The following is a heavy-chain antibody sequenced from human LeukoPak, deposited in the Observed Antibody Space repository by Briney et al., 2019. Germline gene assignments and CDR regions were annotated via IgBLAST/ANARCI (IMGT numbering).Heavy chain of an antibody. CDR1: GGSISSYY. Sequence: SETLSLTCTVSGGSISSYYWSWIRQPPGKGLDWIGYIYYSGSTNYNPSLKSRVTISVDTSKNQSSLSLSSVTAADTAVYYCARRRSSGSGYYFDYWGQGTLVTVSS. J-gene: IGHJ4*02. CDR2: IYYSGST. D-gene: IGHD6-19*01. CDR3: ARRRSSGSGYYFDY. V-gene: IGHV4-59*08.